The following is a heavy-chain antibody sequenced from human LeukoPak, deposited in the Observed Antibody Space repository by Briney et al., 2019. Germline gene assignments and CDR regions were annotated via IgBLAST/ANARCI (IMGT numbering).Heavy chain of an antibody. D-gene: IGHD3-22*01. CDR2: IYYSGST. Sequence: NPSETLSLTCTVSGGSISSSSYYWGWIRQPPGKGLEWIGSIYYSGSTYYNPSLKSRVTISVDTSKNQFSLKLSSVTAADTAVYYCARVRRDSSGYYPDYWGQGTLVTVSS. V-gene: IGHV4-39*07. J-gene: IGHJ4*02. CDR3: ARVRRDSSGYYPDY. CDR1: GGSISSSSYY.